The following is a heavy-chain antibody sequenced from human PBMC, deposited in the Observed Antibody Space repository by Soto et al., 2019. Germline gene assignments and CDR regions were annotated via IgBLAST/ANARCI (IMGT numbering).Heavy chain of an antibody. CDR1: GYTFTSYY. V-gene: IGHV1-46*01. CDR2: INPSGGST. D-gene: IGHD5-12*01. J-gene: IGHJ5*02. CDR3: ASDVSGYSGYAGWFDP. Sequence: ASVKVPCKASGYTFTSYYMHWVRQAPGQGLEWMGIINPSGGSTSYAQKFQGRVTMTRDTSTSTVYMELSSLRSEDTAVYYCASDVSGYSGYAGWFDPWGQGTLVTVSS.